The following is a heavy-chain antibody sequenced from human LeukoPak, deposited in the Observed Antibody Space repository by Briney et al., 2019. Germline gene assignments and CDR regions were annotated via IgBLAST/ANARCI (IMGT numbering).Heavy chain of an antibody. CDR2: ISEKGGST. J-gene: IGHJ4*02. CDR1: GISLSNYA. D-gene: IGHD3-10*01. Sequence: GGSLRLSCVVSGISLSNYAMTWVRQAPGKGLEWVSYISEKGGSTTYADSVKGRFTISRDTSLNTLYLQMNNLRAEDTAVYFCAKRGVVIRGLLVIGYHQEAYYYDFWDQGVLVTVSS. CDR3: AKRGVVIRGLLVIGYHQEAYYYDF. V-gene: IGHV3-23*01.